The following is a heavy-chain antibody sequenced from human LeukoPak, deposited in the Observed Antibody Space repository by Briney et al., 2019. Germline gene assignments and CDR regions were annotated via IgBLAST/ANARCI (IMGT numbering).Heavy chain of an antibody. J-gene: IGHJ4*02. V-gene: IGHV4-59*01. CDR3: ARGRWYIDY. CDR1: GGSISFYY. CDR2: IYYSGST. Sequence: SETLSLTCTVSGGSISFYYWTWIRQPPGKGLEWIGYIYYSGSTNYNPSLKSRVTISVDTSKNQFSLKLSSVTAADTAVYYCARGRWYIDYWGQGTLVTVSS. D-gene: IGHD4-23*01.